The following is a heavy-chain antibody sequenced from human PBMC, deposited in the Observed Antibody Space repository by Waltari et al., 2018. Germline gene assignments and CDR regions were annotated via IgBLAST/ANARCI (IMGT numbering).Heavy chain of an antibody. Sequence: EVQLVQSGAEVKKPGATVKIHCKVSGYTFTDYYMHWVHQAPGKGLEWLGLVDPEDCETIYAEKFQGRVTITADTSTDTAYMELSSLRSEDTAVYYWAMGSTSPWGTGAFDIWGQGTMVTVSS. V-gene: IGHV1-69-2*01. CDR2: VDPEDCET. J-gene: IGHJ3*02. CDR1: GYTFTDYY. CDR3: AMGSTSPWGTGAFDI. D-gene: IGHD2-2*01.